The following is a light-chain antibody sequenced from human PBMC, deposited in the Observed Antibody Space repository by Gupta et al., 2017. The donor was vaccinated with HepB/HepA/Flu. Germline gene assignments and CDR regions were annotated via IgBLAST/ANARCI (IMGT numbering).Light chain of an antibody. CDR2: QNN. CDR3: ATGEHNMHGV. J-gene: IGLJ3*02. CDR1: SFNIGYFY. V-gene: IGLV1-51*01. Sequence: QSVLPQPPSVSAAPGQKVTISCSGSSFNIGYFYVSWYQQLPGTAPKLLIYQNNKRPAGIPDRFSGSKSGTAATLGITGLQTADEADYYCATGEHNMHGVFGGGTRLTVL.